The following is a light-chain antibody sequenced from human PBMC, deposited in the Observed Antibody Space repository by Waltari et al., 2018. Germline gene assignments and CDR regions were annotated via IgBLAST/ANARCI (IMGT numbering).Light chain of an antibody. V-gene: IGLV1-47*01. Sequence: QSVLTQPPSASGTPGQSVTIYCSGSLSNIGANFVYWYQQVPGTAPKLLIYRNDQRPSGVPDRFSASKSGSSASLAISGLRSEDEADYFCAAWDDSLGGHFVFGTGTKVIV. CDR2: RND. CDR3: AAWDDSLGGHFV. CDR1: LSNIGANF. J-gene: IGLJ1*01.